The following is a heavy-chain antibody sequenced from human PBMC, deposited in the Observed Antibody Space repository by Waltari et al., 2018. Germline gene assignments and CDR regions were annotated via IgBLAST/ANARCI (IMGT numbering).Heavy chain of an antibody. V-gene: IGHV4-4*02. CDR3: ARDRGRGLYLDT. Sequence: QLQLQESGPGLVKPSGTLSLNCAVSGDSVSSAFLWNWVRQSPQKGLEWIGQVHGSGRTNYHPSFASRVTVSLDTSKNLFSLKMTSATAADTAVYYCARDRGRGLYLDTWGPGTLVTVSP. CDR1: GDSVSSAFL. D-gene: IGHD2-15*01. CDR2: VHGSGRT. J-gene: IGHJ5*02.